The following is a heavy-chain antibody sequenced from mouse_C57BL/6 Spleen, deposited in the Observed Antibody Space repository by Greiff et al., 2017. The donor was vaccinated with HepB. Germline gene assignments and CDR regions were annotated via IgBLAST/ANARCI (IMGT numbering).Heavy chain of an antibody. D-gene: IGHD3-2*02. CDR3: ASLDSSGYVAY. J-gene: IGHJ3*01. Sequence: VQLQQPGAELVMPGASVKLSCKASGYTFTSYWMHWVKQRPGQGLEWIGEIDPSDSYTNYNQKFKGKSTLTVDKSSSTAYMQLSSLTSEDSAVYYCASLDSSGYVAYWGQGTLVTVSA. CDR1: GYTFTSYW. V-gene: IGHV1-69*01. CDR2: IDPSDSYT.